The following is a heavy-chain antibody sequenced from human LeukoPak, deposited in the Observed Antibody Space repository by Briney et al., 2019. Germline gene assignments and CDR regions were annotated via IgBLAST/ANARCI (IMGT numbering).Heavy chain of an antibody. CDR1: GFTFTSYW. CDR3: ARALWGIVVVPAAPDY. CDR2: IKQDGSEK. D-gene: IGHD2-2*01. V-gene: IGHV3-7*01. J-gene: IGHJ4*02. Sequence: GGSLRLSCAASGFTFTSYWMSWVRQAPGKGLEWVANIKQDGSEKYYVDPVKGRFTISRDNAKNSLYLQMNSLRAEDTAVYYCARALWGIVVVPAAPDYWGQGTLVTVSS.